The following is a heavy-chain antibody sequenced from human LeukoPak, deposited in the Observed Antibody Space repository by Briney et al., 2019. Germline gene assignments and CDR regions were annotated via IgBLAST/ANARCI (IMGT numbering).Heavy chain of an antibody. Sequence: SETLSLTCTVSGYSINSGYYWGWIRQPPGKGLEWIGSIYHSGSTYYNPSLKSRVTMSVDTSKNQFSLKLSSVTAADTAVYYCARALGATVTETRHLSGWFDPWGQGTLVTVSS. CDR1: GYSINSGYY. CDR2: IYHSGST. V-gene: IGHV4-38-2*02. D-gene: IGHD4-17*01. J-gene: IGHJ5*02. CDR3: ARALGATVTETRHLSGWFDP.